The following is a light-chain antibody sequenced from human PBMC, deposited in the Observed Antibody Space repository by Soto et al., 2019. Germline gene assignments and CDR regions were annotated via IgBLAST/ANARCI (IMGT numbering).Light chain of an antibody. CDR3: QQYGSSPLT. CDR2: AAS. J-gene: IGKJ4*01. CDR1: QSVSSS. Sequence: EIVMTQSPATLSVSPGERATLSCRASQSVSSSLAWCQQKPGQAPRLLIYAASSRATGIPDRFSGSGSGTDFTLTISRLEPEDFAVYYCQQYGSSPLTFGGGTKVDIK. V-gene: IGKV3-20*01.